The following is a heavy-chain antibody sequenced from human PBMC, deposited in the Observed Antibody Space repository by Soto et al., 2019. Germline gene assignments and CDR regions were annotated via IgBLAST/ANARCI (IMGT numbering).Heavy chain of an antibody. J-gene: IGHJ4*02. CDR1: GGSFSGYY. V-gene: IGHV4-34*01. CDR2: INHSGST. CDR3: ARGESGSYWSGFDY. Sequence: SETLSLTCAVYGGSFSGYYWSWIRQPPGKGLEWIGEINHSGSTNYNPSLKSRVTISVDTSKNQFSLKLSSVTAADTAVYYCARGESGSYWSGFDYWGQGTLVTVSS. D-gene: IGHD1-26*01.